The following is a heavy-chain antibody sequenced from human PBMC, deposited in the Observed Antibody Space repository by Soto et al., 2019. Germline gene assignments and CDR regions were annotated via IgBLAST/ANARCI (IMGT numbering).Heavy chain of an antibody. D-gene: IGHD3-3*01. Sequence: EVQLVESGGGLVQPGGSLKLSCAASGFTFSGSAMHWVRQASGKGLEWVGRIRNKANNYATAYAVSVKGRFTISRDDSRNTAYLRMNSLKTEDTAVYYCARGVYDLWSSHPKGLDYWGQGTVVTVSS. CDR1: GFTFSGSA. CDR2: IRNKANNYAT. J-gene: IGHJ4*02. CDR3: ARGVYDLWSSHPKGLDY. V-gene: IGHV3-73*02.